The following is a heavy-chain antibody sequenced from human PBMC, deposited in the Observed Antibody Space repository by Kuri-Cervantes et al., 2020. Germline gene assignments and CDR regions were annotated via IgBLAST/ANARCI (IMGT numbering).Heavy chain of an antibody. V-gene: IGHV3-11*01. CDR1: YY. CDR3: ARGMGRYGSGSYVFDY. J-gene: IGHJ4*02. CDR2: ISSSGSTI. D-gene: IGHD3-10*01. Sequence: YYWSWIRQPPGKGLEWVSYISSSGSTIYYADSVKGRFTISRDNAKNSLYLQMNSLRAEDTAVYYCARGMGRYGSGSYVFDYWGQGTLVTVSS.